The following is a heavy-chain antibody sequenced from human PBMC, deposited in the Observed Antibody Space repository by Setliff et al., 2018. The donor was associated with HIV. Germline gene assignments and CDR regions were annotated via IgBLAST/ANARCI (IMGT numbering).Heavy chain of an antibody. D-gene: IGHD1-26*01. J-gene: IGHJ4*02. CDR1: GFTFSSYA. Sequence: GESLKISCAASGFTFSSYAMHWVRQAPGKGLEYVSSISSNGGNTYYASSLKGRFTISRDNSKNTLYLQMGSLRAEDMAVYYCATYSGSQGLVYWGQGTLVTVSS. V-gene: IGHV3-64*01. CDR3: ATYSGSQGLVY. CDR2: ISSNGGNT.